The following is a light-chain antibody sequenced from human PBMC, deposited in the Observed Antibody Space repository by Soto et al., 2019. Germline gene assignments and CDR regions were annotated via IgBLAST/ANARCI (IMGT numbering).Light chain of an antibody. CDR3: QQLYSYPRT. J-gene: IGKJ3*01. CDR2: AAS. V-gene: IGKV1-9*01. CDR1: QGIRSY. Sequence: DIPLTQSPSFLSASVGDRVTITCRASQGIRSYLAWYQQTPGKAPKLLVYAASTLQSGVPSRFSGSGAGTEFTLTISSLQPEDFATYYCQQLYSYPRTFGPGTKVDIK.